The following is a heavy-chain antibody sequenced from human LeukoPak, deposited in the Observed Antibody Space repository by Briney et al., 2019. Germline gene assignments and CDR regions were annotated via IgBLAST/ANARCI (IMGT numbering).Heavy chain of an antibody. D-gene: IGHD1-1*01. CDR1: GFTFSSSG. Sequence: GASLRLSCAASGFTFSSSGLGWVRHAPGKGLECVPAIGTGVNNVYYADSVKGRFTISRDNSKNTLYLQMNSLRAEDTAVYYCAKTGPYYFDDWGQGILVTVSS. CDR2: IGTGVNNV. J-gene: IGHJ4*02. V-gene: IGHV3-23*01. CDR3: AKTGPYYFDD.